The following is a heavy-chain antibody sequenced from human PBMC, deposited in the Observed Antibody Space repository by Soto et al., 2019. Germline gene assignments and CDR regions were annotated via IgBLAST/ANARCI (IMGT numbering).Heavy chain of an antibody. Sequence: PGESLKISCVASGFSFSNYGMHWVRQAPGKGLEWVAVISYDGSNKYYADSVKGRFTISRDNSKNTLYLQMNSLRAEDTAVYYCAKEDIVVVPAAILRYYYGMDVWGQGTTVTVSS. D-gene: IGHD2-2*02. J-gene: IGHJ6*02. CDR3: AKEDIVVVPAAILRYYYGMDV. V-gene: IGHV3-30*18. CDR2: ISYDGSNK. CDR1: GFSFSNYG.